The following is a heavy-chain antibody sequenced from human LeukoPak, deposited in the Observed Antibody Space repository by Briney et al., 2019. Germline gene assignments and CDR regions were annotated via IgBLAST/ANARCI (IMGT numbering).Heavy chain of an antibody. CDR3: PRHGYLTGYYPNYYYYYMDV. Sequence: SETLSLTCAVYGGSFSGYYWSWIRQPPGKGLEWIGEINHSGSTNYNPSLKSRVTISVDTSKNQFSLKLSSVTAADTAVYYCPRHGYLTGYYPNYYYYYMDVWGKGTTVTISS. V-gene: IGHV4-34*01. CDR1: GGSFSGYY. CDR2: INHSGST. D-gene: IGHD3-9*01. J-gene: IGHJ6*03.